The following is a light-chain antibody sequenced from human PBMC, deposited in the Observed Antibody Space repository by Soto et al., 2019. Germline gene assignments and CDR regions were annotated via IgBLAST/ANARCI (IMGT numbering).Light chain of an antibody. CDR1: SSDVGGHNS. CDR2: EVT. Sequence: QSALTQPPSASGSPGQSVTISCTGTSSDVGGHNSVSWYQQHPGKAPKVMIYEVTKRPSGVPDRFSGSKSGNTASLTVSGLQAEDEADYYCSSHAGSGTFVFGTGTKLTVL. CDR3: SSHAGSGTFV. J-gene: IGLJ1*01. V-gene: IGLV2-8*01.